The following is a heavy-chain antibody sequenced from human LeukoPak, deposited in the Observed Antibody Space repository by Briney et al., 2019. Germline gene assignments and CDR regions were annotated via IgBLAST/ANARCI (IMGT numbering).Heavy chain of an antibody. D-gene: IGHD3-3*01. J-gene: IGHJ4*02. CDR3: ARIPSYDFWSGVYYFDY. Sequence: PSETLSLTCTVSGGSISNYYWSWIRQPAGRGLEWIGRIYSSGSTNYNPSLTSRVTMSVDTSKNQFSLKVSSVTAADTAVYYCARIPSYDFWSGVYYFDYWGQGTLVTISS. V-gene: IGHV4-4*07. CDR2: IYSSGST. CDR1: GGSISNYY.